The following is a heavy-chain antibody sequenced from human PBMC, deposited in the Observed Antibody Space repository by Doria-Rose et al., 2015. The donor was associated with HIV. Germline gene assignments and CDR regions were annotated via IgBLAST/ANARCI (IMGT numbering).Heavy chain of an antibody. CDR2: IFSDDER. J-gene: IGHJ4*02. CDR1: GVSLSSPGMG. V-gene: IGHV2-26*01. CDR3: ARIKSSRWYHKYYFDF. Sequence: QVTLKESGPVLVKPTETLTPTCTVSGVSLSSPGMGVSWIRQPPGKALEWLAYIFSDDERSYKTSLKSRLTISRGTSKSQVVLTMTDMDPVDTATYYCARIKSSRWYHKYYFDFWGQGTLVIVSA. D-gene: IGHD6-13*01.